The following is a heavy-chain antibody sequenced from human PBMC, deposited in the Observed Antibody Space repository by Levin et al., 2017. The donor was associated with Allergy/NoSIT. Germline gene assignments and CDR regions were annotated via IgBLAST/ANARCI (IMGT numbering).Heavy chain of an antibody. CDR2: ISGYNGDT. CDR3: ARSHCSSSNCLSQLGS. Sequence: ASVKVSCKASGYDFFTYAITWVRQAPGQGLEWLGWISGYNGDTRFAENLRGRVVMTTDTSTTTAYMELRSLRKDDSAVYYCARSHCSSSNCLSQLGSWGQGTLVTVSS. J-gene: IGHJ4*02. CDR1: GYDFFTYA. D-gene: IGHD2-2*01. V-gene: IGHV1-18*01.